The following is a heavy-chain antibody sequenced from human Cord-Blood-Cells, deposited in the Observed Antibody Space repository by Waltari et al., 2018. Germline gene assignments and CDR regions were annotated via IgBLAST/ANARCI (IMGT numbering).Heavy chain of an antibody. CDR1: GGSFSGSY. Sequence: QVQLQQWGAGLLKPSETLSLTCAVHGGSFSGSYWSWIRQPPGKGLEWIGEINHSGSTNYNPSLKSRVTISVDTAKSQFSLKLSSVTAADTAVYYCATAFPGIAAAGTEYFQHWGQGTLVTVSS. V-gene: IGHV4-34*01. J-gene: IGHJ1*01. CDR3: ATAFPGIAAAGTEYFQH. D-gene: IGHD6-13*01. CDR2: INHSGST.